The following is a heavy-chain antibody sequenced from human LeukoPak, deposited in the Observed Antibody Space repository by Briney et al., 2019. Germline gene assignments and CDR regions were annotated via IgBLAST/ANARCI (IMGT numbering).Heavy chain of an antibody. V-gene: IGHV1-69*05. J-gene: IGHJ4*02. CDR3: ARDRDDYSNYVVSDY. CDR2: IIPIFGTA. CDR1: GGTFSSYA. D-gene: IGHD4-11*01. Sequence: SVKVSCKASGGTFSSYAISWVRQAPGQGLEWMGRIIPIFGTADYAQKFQGRVTITTDGSTSTAYMELSSLRSEDTAVYYCARDRDDYSNYVVSDYWGQGTLVTVSS.